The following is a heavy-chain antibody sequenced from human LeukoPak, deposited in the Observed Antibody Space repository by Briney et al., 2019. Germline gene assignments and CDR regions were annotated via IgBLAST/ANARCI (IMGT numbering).Heavy chain of an antibody. D-gene: IGHD3-16*01. J-gene: IGHJ6*03. CDR1: GFSFRDYY. V-gene: IGHV4-34*01. CDR2: INDIVNT. Sequence: PSETLSLTCAVYGFSFRDYYWSWLRQPPGKGLKWIGEINDIVNTNYDPSLRSRVTISVDTSKNQFSLSLTSATAADTAVYFCAILGTLWYYVYQYMDIWGNGTTVTVSS. CDR3: AILGTLWYYVYQYMDI.